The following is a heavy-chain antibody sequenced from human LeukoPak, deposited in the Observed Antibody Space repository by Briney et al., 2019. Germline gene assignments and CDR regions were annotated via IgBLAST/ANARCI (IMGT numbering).Heavy chain of an antibody. CDR3: ASSQWLVTGFDY. D-gene: IGHD6-19*01. J-gene: IGHJ4*02. CDR1: GFSFNNNA. V-gene: IGHV3-23*01. Sequence: GGSLRLSCTASGFSFNNNAMTWVRQVPAKGLEWVSSITTGGETTYYADSVKGRFTISRDNSKNTLYLQMNSLRAEDTAVYYCASSQWLVTGFDYWGQGTLVTVSS. CDR2: ITTGGETT.